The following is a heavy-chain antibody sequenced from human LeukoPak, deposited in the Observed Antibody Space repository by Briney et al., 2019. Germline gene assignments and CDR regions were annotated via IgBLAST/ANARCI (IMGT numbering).Heavy chain of an antibody. J-gene: IGHJ5*02. CDR3: ARDRGSEVT. CDR2: IYHSGST. Sequence: PSETLSLTCTVSGYSISSGYYWGWIRQPPGKGLEWIGSIYHSGSTYYNPSLKSRVTISVDTSKNQFSLKLSSVTAADTAVYYCARDRGSEVTWGQGTLVTVSS. CDR1: GYSISSGYY. V-gene: IGHV4-38-2*02.